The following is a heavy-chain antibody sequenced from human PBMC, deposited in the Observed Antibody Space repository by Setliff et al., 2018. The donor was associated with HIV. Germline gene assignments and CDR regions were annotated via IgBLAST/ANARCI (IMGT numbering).Heavy chain of an antibody. Sequence: GGSLRLSCAASGFAFSSQAMSWVRQAPGKGLDWVSVISESGYSADSVKGRFTISRDNSKNMLYLQMNNLTTEDTAVYYCSINSPLSSWGQGTLVTVSS. CDR3: SINSPLSS. CDR2: ISESG. V-gene: IGHV3-23*01. CDR1: GFAFSSQA. J-gene: IGHJ4*02. D-gene: IGHD6-6*01.